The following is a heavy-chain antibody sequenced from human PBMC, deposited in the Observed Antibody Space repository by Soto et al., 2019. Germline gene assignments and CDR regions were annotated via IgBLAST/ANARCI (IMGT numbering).Heavy chain of an antibody. CDR3: ARDADYGGSRGGMDV. D-gene: IGHD4-17*01. CDR2: IYYSGST. V-gene: IGHV4-31*03. Sequence: QVRLEESGPGLVKPSETLSLICSVSGGSVNNANYFWNWIRHHPENGLEWNVYIYYSGSTRYNPSFKTRATLSIDTSKNQFSLRLNSVTVADTAVYFCARDADYGGSRGGMDVWGRGTTVTVSS. CDR1: GGSVNNANYF. J-gene: IGHJ6*02.